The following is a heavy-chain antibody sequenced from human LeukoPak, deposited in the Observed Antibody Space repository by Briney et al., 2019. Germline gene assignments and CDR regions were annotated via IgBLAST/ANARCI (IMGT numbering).Heavy chain of an antibody. Sequence: KPSETLSLTCTVSGGSISSYYWSWIRQPPGKGLEWIGYIYYSGSTNYNPSLKSRVTISVDTSKNQFSLKLSSVTAADTAVYYCARLTEYSGSYSSTTGFDPWGQGTLVTVSS. CDR3: ARLTEYSGSYSSTTGFDP. CDR2: IYYSGST. CDR1: GGSISSYY. D-gene: IGHD1-26*01. V-gene: IGHV4-59*08. J-gene: IGHJ5*02.